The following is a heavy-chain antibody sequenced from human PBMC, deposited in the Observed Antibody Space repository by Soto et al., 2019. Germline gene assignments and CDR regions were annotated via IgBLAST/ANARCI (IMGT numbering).Heavy chain of an antibody. D-gene: IGHD6-19*01. Sequence: VQLVESGGGVVQPGRSLRLSCAASGFTFSDYAMHWVRQAPGKGLEWVAVVSHDGRNTHYADSVKGRFTISRDSSKNTVCLEMNSLRAEDTAVYYCAKGGRQWLVTSDFNYWGQGALVTVSS. J-gene: IGHJ4*02. V-gene: IGHV3-30*18. CDR3: AKGGRQWLVTSDFNY. CDR1: GFTFSDYA. CDR2: VSHDGRNT.